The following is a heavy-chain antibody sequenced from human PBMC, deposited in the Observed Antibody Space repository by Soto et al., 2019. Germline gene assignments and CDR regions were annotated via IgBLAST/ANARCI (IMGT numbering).Heavy chain of an antibody. D-gene: IGHD3-10*01. CDR3: ARDERGRYYGSGSYYNGGNYYYYMDV. Sequence: SETLSLTCTVSGGSISSYYWSWIRQPPGKGLEWIGYIYYSGSTNYNPSLKSRVTISVDTSKNQFSLKLSSVTAADTAVYYCARDERGRYYGSGSYYNGGNYYYYMDVWGKGTTVTVSS. V-gene: IGHV4-59*01. CDR1: GGSISSYY. CDR2: IYYSGST. J-gene: IGHJ6*03.